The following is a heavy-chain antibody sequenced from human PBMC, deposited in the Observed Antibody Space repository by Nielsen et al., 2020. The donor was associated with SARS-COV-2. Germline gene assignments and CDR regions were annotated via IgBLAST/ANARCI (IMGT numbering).Heavy chain of an antibody. CDR2: IYSGGST. J-gene: IGHJ4*02. CDR1: GFTVSSNY. V-gene: IGHV3-66*01. Sequence: GESLKISCAASGFTVSSNYMSWVRQAPGKGLEWVSVIYSGGSTYYADSVKGRFTISRDNSKNTLYLQMNSLRAEDTAVYYCARIAARHQSWGQGTLVTVSS. CDR3: ARIAARHQS. D-gene: IGHD6-6*01.